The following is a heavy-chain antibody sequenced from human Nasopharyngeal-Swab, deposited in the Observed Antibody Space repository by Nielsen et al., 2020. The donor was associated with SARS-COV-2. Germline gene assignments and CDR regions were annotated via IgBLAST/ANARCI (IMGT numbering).Heavy chain of an antibody. CDR1: GYSFRTYG. Sequence: GGSLRLSCVASGYSFRTYGMSWVRQAPGKGLEWVAAIVGSGDNSGSGGSTYYADSVKGRFTISRDNAKNSVYLQMNSLRAEDTAVYYCARDTPAMFAYWGQGMLVTVSS. V-gene: IGHV3-23*01. CDR2: IVGSGDNSGSGGST. J-gene: IGHJ4*02. CDR3: ARDTPAMFAY.